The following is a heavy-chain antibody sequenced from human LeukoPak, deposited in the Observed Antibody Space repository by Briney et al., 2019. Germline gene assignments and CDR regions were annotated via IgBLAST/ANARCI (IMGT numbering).Heavy chain of an antibody. CDR2: ISSSSSTI. J-gene: IGHJ6*02. Sequence: GGSLRLSCAASGFTFSSYSMNWVRQAPGKGLEWVSYISSSSSTIYYADSVKGRFTISRDNAKNSLYLQMNSLRAEDTAVYYCARSGSYYALNYYYGMDVWGQGTTVTVSS. D-gene: IGHD1-26*01. CDR3: ARSGSYYALNYYYGMDV. V-gene: IGHV3-48*04. CDR1: GFTFSSYS.